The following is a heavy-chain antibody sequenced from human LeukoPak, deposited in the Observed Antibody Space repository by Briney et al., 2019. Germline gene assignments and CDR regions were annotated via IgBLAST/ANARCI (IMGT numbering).Heavy chain of an antibody. CDR3: ARDLYGGTSATFDY. V-gene: IGHV1-2*02. J-gene: IGHJ4*02. CDR2: INPNSGGT. D-gene: IGHD4-23*01. Sequence: VASVKVSCKASGYTLTGYYMHWVRQAPGQGLEWMGWINPNSGGTYYAQKFQGRVTMTSDTSISTAYMELSRLRSDNTAVYYCARDLYGGTSATFDYWGQGTLVTVSS. CDR1: GYTLTGYY.